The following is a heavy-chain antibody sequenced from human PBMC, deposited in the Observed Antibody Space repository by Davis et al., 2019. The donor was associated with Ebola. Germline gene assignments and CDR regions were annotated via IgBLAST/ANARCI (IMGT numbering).Heavy chain of an antibody. V-gene: IGHV1-18*01. CDR1: GYTFISNG. J-gene: IGHJ6*04. CDR2: ISTYIGNT. D-gene: IGHD5-18*01. Sequence: ASVKVSCKASGYTFISNGISWVRQAPGQGLEWMEWISTYIGNTKYAQKFQDRVTMTTDTSTRTAYMELRSLRSDDTAVYYCARTTVRGDSYGSIPYYGMDVWGKGTTVTVSS. CDR3: ARTTVRGDSYGSIPYYGMDV.